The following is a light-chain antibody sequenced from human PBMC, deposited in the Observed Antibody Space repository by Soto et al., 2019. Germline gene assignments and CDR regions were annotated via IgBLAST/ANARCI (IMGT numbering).Light chain of an antibody. CDR2: TAS. J-gene: IGKJ3*01. Sequence: DIQMTRSPSSLSASVGDRVTITCRASQAISNYVAWYQQRPGKVPKLLIYTASTLQSGVPSRFSGSGSGTDFTLTISSLQPEDVATYYCQMHNSAPFSFGPGTKVDIK. V-gene: IGKV1-27*01. CDR1: QAISNY. CDR3: QMHNSAPFS.